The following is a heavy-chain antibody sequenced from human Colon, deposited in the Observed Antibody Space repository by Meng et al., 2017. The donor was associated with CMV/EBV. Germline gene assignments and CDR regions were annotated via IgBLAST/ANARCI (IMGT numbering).Heavy chain of an antibody. D-gene: IGHD6-13*01. CDR1: GFTFSSDA. Sequence: ASGFTFSSDAMLWVRQAPGKGLEWVTIISYDGTNKYYADSVKGRFTISRDNSKNTIYLQMNSLRPEDTGVYYCARDEGAAAGTGDYWGQGTLVTVSS. CDR3: ARDEGAAAGTGDY. V-gene: IGHV3-30*04. J-gene: IGHJ4*02. CDR2: ISYDGTNK.